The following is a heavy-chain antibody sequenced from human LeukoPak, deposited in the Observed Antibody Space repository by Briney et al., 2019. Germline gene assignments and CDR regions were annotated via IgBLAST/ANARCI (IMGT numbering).Heavy chain of an antibody. V-gene: IGHV4-59*08. D-gene: IGHD3-22*01. Sequence: PSETLSLTCTVSGGSISSYYWSWIRQPPGKGLEWIGYISYSGGTNYNPSLKSRVAISVDTSKNHFSLKLSSVTAADTAVYYCARGSGDSSGYFGLGAFDIWGRGTMVTVSS. CDR2: ISYSGGT. CDR3: ARGSGDSSGYFGLGAFDI. J-gene: IGHJ3*02. CDR1: GGSISSYY.